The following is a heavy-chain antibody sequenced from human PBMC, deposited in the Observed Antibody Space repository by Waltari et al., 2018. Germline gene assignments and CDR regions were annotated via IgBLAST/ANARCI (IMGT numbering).Heavy chain of an antibody. CDR3: ASLPGDGYSPYFDY. J-gene: IGHJ4*02. Sequence: QVQLQESGPGLVKPSETLSLTCTVSGGSISSYYWSWIRQPPGKGLEGIGYLDYSGSTNYYPAPKSRVTISVDTSKNQFSLKLSSVTAADTAGYYCASLPGDGYSPYFDYWGQGTLVTVSS. CDR1: GGSISSYY. D-gene: IGHD4-4*01. V-gene: IGHV4-59*01. CDR2: LDYSGST.